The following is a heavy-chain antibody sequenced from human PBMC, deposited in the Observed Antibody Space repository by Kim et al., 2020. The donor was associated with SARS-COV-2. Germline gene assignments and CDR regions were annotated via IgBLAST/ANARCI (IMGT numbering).Heavy chain of an antibody. V-gene: IGHV1-46*01. CDR2: ISPSGDVA. J-gene: IGHJ3*02. D-gene: IGHD2-21*02. CDR1: GYTLASCY. Sequence: ASVKVSCKASGYTLASCYVHWVRQAPGQGPEWMGVISPSGDVARYAQRFQGRVTVTRDTATGTVYMALSILTSDDTAVYYCATEAPVTGGLDIWGQGTMV. CDR3: ATEAPVTGGLDI.